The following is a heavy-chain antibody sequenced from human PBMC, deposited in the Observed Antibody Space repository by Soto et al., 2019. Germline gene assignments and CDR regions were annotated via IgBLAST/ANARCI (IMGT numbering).Heavy chain of an antibody. V-gene: IGHV3-7*01. Sequence: GGSLRLSCAASGLPFSGYAMHWVRQAPGTGLEWVATIKQDGTETYYVDSVKGRFTISRDNAKNSLYLQMNSLRAEDTAVYYCASYHGYSSGWYQRVYYFDYWGQGTLVTVSS. CDR2: IKQDGTET. CDR3: ASYHGYSSGWYQRVYYFDY. J-gene: IGHJ4*02. D-gene: IGHD6-19*01. CDR1: GLPFSGYA.